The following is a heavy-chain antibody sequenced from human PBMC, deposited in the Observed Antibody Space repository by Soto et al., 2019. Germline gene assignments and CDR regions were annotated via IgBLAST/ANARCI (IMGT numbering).Heavy chain of an antibody. Sequence: GGSLRLSCAASGFTFSSYAMSWVRQAPGKGLEWVSAISGSGGSTYYADSVKGRFTISRDNSKNTLYLQMNSLRAEDTAVYYCAKDHVSDYADYPSGGIYFDYWGQGTLVTVSS. D-gene: IGHD4-17*01. CDR2: ISGSGGST. V-gene: IGHV3-23*01. CDR1: GFTFSSYA. J-gene: IGHJ4*02. CDR3: AKDHVSDYADYPSGGIYFDY.